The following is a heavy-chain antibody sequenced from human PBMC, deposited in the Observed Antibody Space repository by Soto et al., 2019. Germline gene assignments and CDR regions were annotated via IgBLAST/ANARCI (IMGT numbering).Heavy chain of an antibody. J-gene: IGHJ6*02. D-gene: IGHD3-3*01. CDR3: ARRQDFGGPHYYYGMDV. CDR2: ISYDGSNK. Sequence: QVQLVESGGGVVQPGRSLRLSCIASGFSINNYALHWVRRAPGRGLEWVAVISYDGSNKYYVDSVVGRFTISRDNSKNTLYVQMNSLRVEDTAVYHCARRQDFGGPHYYYGMDVWGQGTAVTVSS. CDR1: GFSINNYA. V-gene: IGHV3-30-3*01.